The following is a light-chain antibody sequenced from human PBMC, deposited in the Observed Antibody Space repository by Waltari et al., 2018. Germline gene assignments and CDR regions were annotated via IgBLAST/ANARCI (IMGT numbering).Light chain of an antibody. CDR2: TTS. Sequence: DIQVTQSPATLSASVGDRVTITCRASQSIDRWLAWYQQKPGKAPKLLIYTTSSLESGVPSRFSGSGYGTEFTLTISSLQPDDFATYYCQQYKSYRTFGQGTKVEIK. CDR3: QQYKSYRT. CDR1: QSIDRW. J-gene: IGKJ1*01. V-gene: IGKV1-5*03.